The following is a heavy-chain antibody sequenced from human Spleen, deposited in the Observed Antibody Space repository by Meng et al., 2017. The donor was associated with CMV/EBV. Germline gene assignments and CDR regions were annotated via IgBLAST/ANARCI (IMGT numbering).Heavy chain of an antibody. J-gene: IGHJ6*02. CDR2: IDPNSGGT. D-gene: IGHD6-13*01. Sequence: ASVKVSCKASGYTFSGYYIHWVRQAPGQGPEWMGWIDPNSGGTNYAQKFQGRVTMTRDTSISTAYMELSRLRSDDTAVYYCAREERGIAAAVYYYYGMDVWGQGTTVTVSS. CDR3: AREERGIAAAVYYYYGMDV. V-gene: IGHV1-2*02. CDR1: GYTFSGYY.